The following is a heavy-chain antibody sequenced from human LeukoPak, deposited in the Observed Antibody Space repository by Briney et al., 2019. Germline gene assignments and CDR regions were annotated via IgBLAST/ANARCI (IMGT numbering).Heavy chain of an antibody. D-gene: IGHD5-12*01. V-gene: IGHV1-8*01. CDR2: MNPNSGNT. CDR3: ARGLSGGYSGYGSYYYYMDV. CDR1: GYTFTSYD. J-gene: IGHJ6*03. Sequence: ASVKVSCKASGYTFTSYDINWVRQATGQGLEWMGWMNPNSGNTGYARKFQGRVTMTRNTSISTAYMELSSLRSEDTAVYYCARGLSGGYSGYGSYYYYMDVWGKGTTVTISS.